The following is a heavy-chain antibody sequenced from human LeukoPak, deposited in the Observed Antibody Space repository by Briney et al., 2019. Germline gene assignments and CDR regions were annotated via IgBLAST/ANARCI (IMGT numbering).Heavy chain of an antibody. Sequence: GGSLRLSCAASGFTLRGYGMHWVRQAPGKGLEWVAVISYNGGNKYYADSVKGRFTISRDNSKNMLYLQMNSLRPEDTATYYCAKDVVMMVYAFDSWGQGTLVTVSS. J-gene: IGHJ4*02. D-gene: IGHD2-8*01. CDR3: AKDVVMMVYAFDS. V-gene: IGHV3-30*18. CDR2: ISYNGGNK. CDR1: GFTLRGYG.